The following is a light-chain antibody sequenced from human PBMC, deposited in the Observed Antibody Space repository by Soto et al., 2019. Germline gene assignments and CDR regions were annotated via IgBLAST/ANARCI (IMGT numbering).Light chain of an antibody. CDR1: SSDVGSYNL. V-gene: IGLV2-23*01. CDR2: EGS. Sequence: QPVLTQPASVSGSPGQSTTISCTGTSSDVGSYNLVSWYQQHPGKAPKLMIYEGSKRPSGVSNRFSGSKSGNTASLTISGLQAEDEADYYCCSYAGSSTLVVFGGGTKLTVL. CDR3: CSYAGSSTLVV. J-gene: IGLJ2*01.